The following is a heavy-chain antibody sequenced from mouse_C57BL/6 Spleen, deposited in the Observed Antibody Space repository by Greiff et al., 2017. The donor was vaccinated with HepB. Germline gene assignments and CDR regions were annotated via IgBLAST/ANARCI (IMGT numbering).Heavy chain of an antibody. V-gene: IGHV1-62-2*01. CDR3: ARHEDRDYDYSYWYFDV. J-gene: IGHJ1*03. D-gene: IGHD2-4*01. CDR1: GYTFTEYT. CDR2: FYPGSGSI. Sequence: VQLQQSGAELVKPGASVKLSCKASGYTFTEYTIHWVKQRSGQGLEWIGWFYPGSGSIKYNEKFKDKATLTADKSSSTVYMELSRLTSEDSAVYFCARHEDRDYDYSYWYFDVWGTGTTVTVSS.